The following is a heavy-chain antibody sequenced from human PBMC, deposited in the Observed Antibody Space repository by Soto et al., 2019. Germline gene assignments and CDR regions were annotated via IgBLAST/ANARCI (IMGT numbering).Heavy chain of an antibody. CDR2: ISGSGGST. Sequence: GGSLRLSCAASGFTFSSYAMSWVRQAPGKGLEWVSAISGSGGSTYYADSVKGRFTISRDNSKNTLYLQMNSLRAEDTAVYYCAKSNAFGVVILYYFEYWRQGTLVTVSS. J-gene: IGHJ4*02. D-gene: IGHD3-3*01. V-gene: IGHV3-23*01. CDR3: AKSNAFGVVILYYFEY. CDR1: GFTFSSYA.